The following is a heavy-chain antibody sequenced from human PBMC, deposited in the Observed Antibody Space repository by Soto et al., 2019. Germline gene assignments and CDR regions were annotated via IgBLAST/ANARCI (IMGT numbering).Heavy chain of an antibody. V-gene: IGHV4-31*03. J-gene: IGHJ4*02. D-gene: IGHD1-1*01. CDR3: ARETTGGDFHY. CDR1: GGSITSGGYY. Sequence: NPSETLSLTCTVSGGSITSGGYYWTWIRQHPGKGLEWIGYIYHSGSTFYNPSLKSRITISPDTSWTQFSPKLSSVTAADTAVYYCARETTGGDFHYWGQGILVTVSS. CDR2: IYHSGST.